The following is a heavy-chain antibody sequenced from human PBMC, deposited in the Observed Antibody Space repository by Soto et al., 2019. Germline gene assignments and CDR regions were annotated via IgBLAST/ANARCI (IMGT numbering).Heavy chain of an antibody. CDR1: GGSISSYY. CDR3: ARGVDYHDSSGYYYNAFDI. CDR2: IYYSGST. V-gene: IGHV4-59*01. D-gene: IGHD3-22*01. J-gene: IGHJ3*02. Sequence: PSETLSLTCTVSGGSISSYYWSWIRQPPGKGLEWIGYIYYSGSTNYNPSLKSRVTISVDTSKNQSSLKLSSVTAADTAVYYCARGVDYHDSSGYYYNAFDIWGQGKMVTVSS.